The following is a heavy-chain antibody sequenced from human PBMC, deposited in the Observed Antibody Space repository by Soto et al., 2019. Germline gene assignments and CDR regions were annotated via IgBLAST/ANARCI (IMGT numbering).Heavy chain of an antibody. Sequence: GGSLRLSCAASGFTFSSYSMSWVRQAPGKGLEWVSHITASGGTTYYADSVKGRFTISRDTSRNTLYLQMNSLRAEDTALYYCAKCIQVYWNCDAFHIWGQGTMVTVSS. CDR3: AKCIQVYWNCDAFHI. CDR1: GFTFSSYS. D-gene: IGHD1-7*01. V-gene: IGHV3-23*01. CDR2: ITASGGTT. J-gene: IGHJ3*02.